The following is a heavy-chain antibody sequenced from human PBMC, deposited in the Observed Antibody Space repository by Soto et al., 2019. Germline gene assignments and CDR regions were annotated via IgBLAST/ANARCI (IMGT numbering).Heavy chain of an antibody. CDR2: IIPIFGTA. CDR1: GGTFSSYA. CDR3: ARGMGEGSGTRYYYYGMDV. J-gene: IGHJ6*02. D-gene: IGHD3-10*01. Sequence: SVKVSCKASGGTFSSYAISWVRQAPGQGLEWMGGIIPIFGTANYAQKFQGRVTITADESTSTAYMELSSLRSEDTAVYYCARGMGEGSGTRYYYYGMDVWGQGTTVTVSS. V-gene: IGHV1-69*13.